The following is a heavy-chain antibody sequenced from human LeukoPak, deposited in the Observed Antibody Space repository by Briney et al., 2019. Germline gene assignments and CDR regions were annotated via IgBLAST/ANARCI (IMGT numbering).Heavy chain of an antibody. J-gene: IGHJ5*02. CDR1: GYSISSGYY. CDR3: ARDIGFLDKNWFDP. D-gene: IGHD3/OR15-3a*01. Sequence: SETLSLTCTVSGYSISSGYYWGWIRPPPGKGLEWIGSIYHSGSTYYNPSLKSRVTISVDTSKNQFSLKLSSVTAADTAVYYCARDIGFLDKNWFDPWGQGTLVTVSS. CDR2: IYHSGST. V-gene: IGHV4-38-2*02.